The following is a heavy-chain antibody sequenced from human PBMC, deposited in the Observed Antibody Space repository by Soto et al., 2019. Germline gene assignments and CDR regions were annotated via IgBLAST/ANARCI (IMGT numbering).Heavy chain of an antibody. D-gene: IGHD6-13*01. CDR3: AHRGPIAALVPFDY. Sequence: SGPTLVNPTQTLTLTCTFSGFSLSTSGVGVDWIRQPPGKALEWLALIYWDDDKRYSPSLKSRLTITKDTSKNQVVLTMTNMDPVDTATYYCAHRGPIAALVPFDYWGQGTLVTVSS. V-gene: IGHV2-5*02. CDR2: IYWDDDK. CDR1: GFSLSTSGVG. J-gene: IGHJ4*02.